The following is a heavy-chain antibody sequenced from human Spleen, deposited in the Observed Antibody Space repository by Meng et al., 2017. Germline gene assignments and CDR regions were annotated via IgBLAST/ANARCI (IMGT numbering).Heavy chain of an antibody. D-gene: IGHD3-22*01. V-gene: IGHV3-66*02. CDR3: ARDHDSSGSPVFDY. CDR2: IYSGGNT. J-gene: IGHJ4*02. CDR1: GFTVSHNY. Sequence: GGSLRLSCAASGFTVSHNYMSWVRQAPGKGLEWVSVIYSGGNTYYADSVKGRFTISRDNSKNTVFLQINSLRVEDTAVYYCARDHDSSGSPVFDYWGQGTLVTVSS.